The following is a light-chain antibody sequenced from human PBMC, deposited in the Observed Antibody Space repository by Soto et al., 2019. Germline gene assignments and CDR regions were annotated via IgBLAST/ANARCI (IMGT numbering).Light chain of an antibody. CDR1: SSDVGGYNY. Sequence: QSVLTQPRSVSGSPGQSVTISCTGSSSDVGGYNYVSWYQQHPGKAPQLMIYDVNKRPSGVPDRFSGSKSGNTASLIISGLQAEDEADYYCCSYTGSHTLYVFGAGTKVTVL. J-gene: IGLJ1*01. V-gene: IGLV2-11*01. CDR2: DVN. CDR3: CSYTGSHTLYV.